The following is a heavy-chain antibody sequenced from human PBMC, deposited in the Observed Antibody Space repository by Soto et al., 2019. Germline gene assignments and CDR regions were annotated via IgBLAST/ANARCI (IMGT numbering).Heavy chain of an antibody. D-gene: IGHD3-16*01. Sequence: AGSLRLSFAASGFTFSRFAMHWVRQAPGTGLEWVALISSDGSNKYYADSVKGRFTISRDNSKNTLYLQMNSLRAEDTAIYYCARDLRSNRGVYFDYWGQGTLVTVYS. CDR1: GFTFSRFA. CDR2: ISSDGSNK. CDR3: ARDLRSNRGVYFDY. J-gene: IGHJ4*02. V-gene: IGHV3-30-3*01.